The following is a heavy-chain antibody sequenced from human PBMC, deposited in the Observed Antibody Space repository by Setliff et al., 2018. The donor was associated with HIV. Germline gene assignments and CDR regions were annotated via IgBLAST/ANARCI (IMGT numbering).Heavy chain of an antibody. CDR2: IYYRGGI. V-gene: IGHV4-39*01. Sequence: PSETLSLTCGVYGGSLKNYRWGWVRQPPGKPLEWLATIYYRGGIFYNPSLKSRITMSLDTSKNQFSVNLRSVTAADTAVYYCVRHTAVNISPSGMGYYYIDVWDKGTSVTVSS. CDR1: GGSLKNYR. J-gene: IGHJ6*03. D-gene: IGHD4-17*01. CDR3: VRHTAVNISPSGMGYYYIDV.